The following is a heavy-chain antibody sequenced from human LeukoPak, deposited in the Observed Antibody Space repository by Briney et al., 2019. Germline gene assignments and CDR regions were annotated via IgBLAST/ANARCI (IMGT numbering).Heavy chain of an antibody. D-gene: IGHD3-10*01. CDR2: INPNSGGT. CDR3: AREGSLRITMVRGVIVY. Sequence: ASVKVSCKASGYTFTGYYMHWVRQAPGQGLEWMGWINPNSGGTNYAQKFQGRVTMARDTSISTAYMELSRLRSDDTAVYYCAREGSLRITMVRGVIVYWGQGTLVTVSS. J-gene: IGHJ4*02. CDR1: GYTFTGYY. V-gene: IGHV1-2*02.